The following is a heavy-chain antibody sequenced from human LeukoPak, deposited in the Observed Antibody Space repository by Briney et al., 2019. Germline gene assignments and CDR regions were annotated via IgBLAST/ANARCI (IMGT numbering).Heavy chain of an antibody. D-gene: IGHD3-22*01. CDR2: IYYSGST. CDR3: ASHLPTYYYDSSGYYPVAFDI. J-gene: IGHJ3*02. Sequence: SETLSLTCTVSGGSISSYYWSWIRQPPGKGLEWIGYIYYSGSTNYNPSLKSRVTISVDTSKTHFSLKLSSVTAADTAVYYCASHLPTYYYDSSGYYPVAFDIWGQGTMVTVSS. CDR1: GGSISSYY. V-gene: IGHV4-59*08.